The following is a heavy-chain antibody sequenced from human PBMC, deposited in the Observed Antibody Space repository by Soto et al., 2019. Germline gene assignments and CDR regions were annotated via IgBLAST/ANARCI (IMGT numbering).Heavy chain of an antibody. CDR3: ARVRARRAFDY. V-gene: IGHV1-18*04. CDR1: GYTFTSYG. J-gene: IGHJ4*02. CDR2: ISAYNGNT. Sequence: QVQLVQSGAEVKKPGASVKVSCKASGYTFTSYGISWVRHAPGQGLEWMGWISAYNGNTNYAQKLQGRVTMTTDTSTSTADMELRSLRSDDAAVYYCARVRARRAFDYWGQGTLVTVSS.